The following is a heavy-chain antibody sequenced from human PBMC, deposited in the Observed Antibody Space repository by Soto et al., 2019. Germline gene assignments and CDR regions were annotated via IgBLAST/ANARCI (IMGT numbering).Heavy chain of an antibody. CDR2: IYPGGFDA. J-gene: IGHJ3*01. CDR1: VYSFASYW. V-gene: IGHV5-51*01. CDR3: VSPAGATTFDDFDV. D-gene: IGHD1-26*01. Sequence: GESLKISCKGSVYSFASYWIGWVRQMPGKGLEWVAIIYPGGFDAKYSPSFQGQVTISVDKSINTAYLQWNSLKASDTAVYYCVSPAGATTFDDFDVWGQGTMVTVSS.